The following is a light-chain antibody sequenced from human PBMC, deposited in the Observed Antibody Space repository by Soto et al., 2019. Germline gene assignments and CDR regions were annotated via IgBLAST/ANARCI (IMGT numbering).Light chain of an antibody. V-gene: IGKV1-5*03. J-gene: IGKJ1*01. CDR1: QSISDS. CDR2: EAS. Sequence: DIQMTQSPSTLSASVGDRVTITCRASQSISDSLAWYQQKPGKAPKLLIYEASTLKSGVPSRFSGSRSGTEYTLTISSLQPDDFAIYSCQQYNGYWTFGQGTNVEFK. CDR3: QQYNGYWT.